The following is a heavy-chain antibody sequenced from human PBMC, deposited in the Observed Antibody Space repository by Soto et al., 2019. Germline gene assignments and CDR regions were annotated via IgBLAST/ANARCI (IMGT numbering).Heavy chain of an antibody. CDR3: ASTSTYYDFWSGPYPCY. D-gene: IGHD3-3*01. CDR1: GYTFTSYY. CDR2: INPSGGST. V-gene: IGHV1-46*01. J-gene: IGHJ4*02. Sequence: ASVKVSCKASGYTFTSYYMHWVRQAPGQGLEWMGIINPSGGSTSYAQKFQGRVTMTRDTSTSTVYMELSSLRSEDTAVYYCASTSTYYDFWSGPYPCYWGQGTLVTV.